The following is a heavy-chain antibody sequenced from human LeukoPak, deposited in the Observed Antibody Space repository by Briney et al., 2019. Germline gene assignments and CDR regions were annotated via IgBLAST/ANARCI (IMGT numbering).Heavy chain of an antibody. V-gene: IGHV3-23*01. CDR3: AKDLFSGSGSYSWGVFDY. J-gene: IGHJ4*02. CDR1: GCTFSSHA. CDR2: ISGSAGST. Sequence: GGSLRLSCAASGCTFSSHAMSWVRQAPGKGLEWVSCISGSAGSTVYADSVKGRITTFSANSKHTLILQMNILAAGDTAVYYCAKDLFSGSGSYSWGVFDYWGQGTLVTVSS. D-gene: IGHD3-10*01.